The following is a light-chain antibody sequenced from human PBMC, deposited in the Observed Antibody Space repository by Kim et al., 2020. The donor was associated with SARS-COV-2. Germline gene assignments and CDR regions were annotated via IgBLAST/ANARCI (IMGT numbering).Light chain of an antibody. J-gene: IGKJ5*01. V-gene: IGKV3-20*01. CDR1: QSVSSSY. CDR3: QQYGTSPVT. Sequence: EIVLTQSPGTLSLSPGERATLSCRASQSVSSSYLAWYQQKPGQAPRLLIYGASSRATGVPDRFSGSGSGTDFTLTISRLEPEDFAVYYCQQYGTSPVTFGQGTRLEIK. CDR2: GAS.